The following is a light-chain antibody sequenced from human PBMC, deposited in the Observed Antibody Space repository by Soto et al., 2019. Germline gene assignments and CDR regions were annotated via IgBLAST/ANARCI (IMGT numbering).Light chain of an antibody. CDR2: GNS. Sequence: QSVLTQPPSVSGAPGQRVTISCTVSSSNIGAGYAVHWYQQLPGTAPKLLIYGNSNRPSGVPDRFSGSKSGTSASLAITGLQAEYEADYYCQSYDSSLSGSVFGGGTKLTVL. V-gene: IGLV1-40*01. CDR1: SSNIGAGYA. CDR3: QSYDSSLSGSV. J-gene: IGLJ3*02.